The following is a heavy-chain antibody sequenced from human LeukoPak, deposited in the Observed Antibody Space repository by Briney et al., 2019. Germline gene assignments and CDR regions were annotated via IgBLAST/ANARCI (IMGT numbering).Heavy chain of an antibody. CDR3: ARGRYCGGDCYSIDY. CDR1: GYTFTSYA. Sequence: ASVKVSCKASGYTFTSYAMHWVRQAPGQRLEWMGWINAGNGNTKYSQEFQGRVTITRDTSASTAYMELSSLRSEDMAVYYCARGRYCGGDCYSIDYWGQGTLVTVSS. CDR2: INAGNGNT. D-gene: IGHD2-21*02. J-gene: IGHJ4*02. V-gene: IGHV1-3*03.